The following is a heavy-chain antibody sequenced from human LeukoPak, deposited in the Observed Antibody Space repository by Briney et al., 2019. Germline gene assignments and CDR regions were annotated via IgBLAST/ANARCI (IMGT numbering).Heavy chain of an antibody. J-gene: IGHJ4*02. CDR1: GYTFTGYY. D-gene: IGHD3-22*01. CDR3: ARDCYDSSGYYHY. V-gene: IGHV1-2*02. CDR2: INPNSGGT. Sequence: GASVKVSCKASGYTFTGYYMHWVRQAPGQGLEWMGWINPNSGGTNYAQKFQGRVTMTRDTSISTAYMELSRLRSDDTAVYYCARDCYDSSGYYHYWGQGTLVTVSS.